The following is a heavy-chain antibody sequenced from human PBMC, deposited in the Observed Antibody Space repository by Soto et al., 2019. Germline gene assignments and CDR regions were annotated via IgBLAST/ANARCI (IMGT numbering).Heavy chain of an antibody. CDR2: ISYDGSNK. D-gene: IGHD6-19*01. Sequence: QVQLVESGGGVVQPGRSLRLSCAASGFTFSSYGMHWVRQAPGKGLEWVAVISYDGSNKYYADSVKGRFTISRDNSKNTLYLQMNSLSAEDTAVYYCAKDGYSSGWYADYWGPGTLVTVSS. J-gene: IGHJ4*02. V-gene: IGHV3-30*18. CDR1: GFTFSSYG. CDR3: AKDGYSSGWYADY.